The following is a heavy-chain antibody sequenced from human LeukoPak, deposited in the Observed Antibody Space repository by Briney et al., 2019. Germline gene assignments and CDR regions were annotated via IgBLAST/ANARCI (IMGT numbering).Heavy chain of an antibody. D-gene: IGHD2-15*01. CDR2: IIPIFGTA. Sequence: GASVKVSCKASGGTFSSYAISWVRQAPGQGLELMGGIIPIFGTANYAQKFQGRVTITADESTSTAYMELSSLRSEDTAVYYCARSDDHSCYVADYWGQGTLVTVSS. CDR1: GGTFSSYA. V-gene: IGHV1-69*13. CDR3: ARSDDHSCYVADY. J-gene: IGHJ4*02.